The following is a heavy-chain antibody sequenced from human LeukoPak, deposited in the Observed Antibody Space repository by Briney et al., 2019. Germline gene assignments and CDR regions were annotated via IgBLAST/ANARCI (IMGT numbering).Heavy chain of an antibody. V-gene: IGHV3-7*01. CDR2: ISQDGSET. CDR3: VRDLGHSRHYFEY. D-gene: IGHD7-27*01. CDR1: GFTFNSFF. Sequence: GSLRLSCAASGFTFNSFFLNWVRLPSGRELEWLACISQDGSETFYMDSVRGRFTISRDNTKNSLYLQMDSLRAEDTAVYFCVRDLGHSRHYFEYWGQGALVTVSS. J-gene: IGHJ4*02.